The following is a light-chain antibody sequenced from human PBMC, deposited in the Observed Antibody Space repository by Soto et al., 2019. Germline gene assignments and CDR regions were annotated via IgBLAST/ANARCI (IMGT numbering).Light chain of an antibody. CDR2: AAS. CDR3: QQYDDWPPT. CDR1: QSVSFR. V-gene: IGKV3-15*01. Sequence: ETVITQSPATLSVSPGDGVTLSCRASQSVSFRLAWYQQKPGQAPRLLISAASSRATGIPARISGSGSGTDFTLTISSLQSEDFAVYYCQQYDDWPPTFGRGTKVDIK. J-gene: IGKJ1*01.